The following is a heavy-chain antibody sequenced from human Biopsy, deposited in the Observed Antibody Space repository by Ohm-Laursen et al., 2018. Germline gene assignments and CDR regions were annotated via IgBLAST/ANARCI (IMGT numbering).Heavy chain of an antibody. CDR1: GASISAYY. Sequence: TLSLTCTVSGASISAYYWSWIRQPPGKGLEWIGYLYYSGSTNYNPSLKSRVTISVDTSTNQFSLKVSSVTAADTALYFCARHPTGFWFDPWGHGTLVTVSS. V-gene: IGHV4-59*08. J-gene: IGHJ5*02. CDR3: ARHPTGFWFDP. CDR2: LYYSGST.